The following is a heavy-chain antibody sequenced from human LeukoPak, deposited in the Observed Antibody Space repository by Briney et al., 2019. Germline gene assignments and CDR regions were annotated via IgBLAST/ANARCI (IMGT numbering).Heavy chain of an antibody. CDR1: GYSISSGYY. V-gene: IGHV4-38-2*02. CDR3: AREYYDSSGYYYPFDY. J-gene: IGHJ4*02. D-gene: IGHD3-22*01. Sequence: SETQSLTCTVSGYSISSGYYWGWIRQPPGRGLEWIGSIYHSGSTYYNPSLKSRVTISVDTSKNQFSLKLSSVTAADTAVYYCAREYYDSSGYYYPFDYWGQGTLVTVSS. CDR2: IYHSGST.